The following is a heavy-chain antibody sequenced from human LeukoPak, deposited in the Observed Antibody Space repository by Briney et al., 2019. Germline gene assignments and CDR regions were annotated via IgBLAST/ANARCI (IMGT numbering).Heavy chain of an antibody. J-gene: IGHJ3*02. CDR1: GGSISSYY. V-gene: IGHV4-59*01. CDR3: ARDLSIPDAFDI. CDR2: IYYSGST. Sequence: SETLSLTCTVSGGSISSYYWSWIRQPPGKGLEWIGYIYYSGSTNYNPSLKSRVTISVDTSKNQFSLKLSSVTAADTAVYYCARDLSIPDAFDIWGQGTMVTVSS. D-gene: IGHD2/OR15-2a*01.